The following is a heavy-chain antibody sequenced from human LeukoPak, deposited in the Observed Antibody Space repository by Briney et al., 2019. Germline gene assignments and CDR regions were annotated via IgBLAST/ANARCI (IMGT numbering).Heavy chain of an antibody. CDR2: IYSSGST. D-gene: IGHD2-15*01. Sequence: SETLSLTCSVSGGSTSSYYWNWIRQPAGKGLERIGRIYSSGSTNYNPSLKSRVTMSVDTSKNQFSLKLSSVTAADTAVYYCARVGYCTSGSCDDYFYYYAMDVWGQGTTVTVSS. J-gene: IGHJ6*02. CDR1: GGSTSSYY. CDR3: ARVGYCTSGSCDDYFYYYAMDV. V-gene: IGHV4-4*07.